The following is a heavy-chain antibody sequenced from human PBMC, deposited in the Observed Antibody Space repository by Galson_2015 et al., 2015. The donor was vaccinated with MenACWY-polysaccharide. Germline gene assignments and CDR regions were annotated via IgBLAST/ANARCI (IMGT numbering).Heavy chain of an antibody. J-gene: IGHJ3*02. CDR1: EFAFSGYS. CDR2: ISASSSAI. D-gene: IGHD1-1*01. CDR3: ALYNWNDKGGALDI. Sequence: SLRLSCAASEFAFSGYSLNWVRQTPGKGLEWVSYISASSSAIYYADSVKGRFTISRDNAKKSLYLQMNSLRDEDTAVYYCALYNWNDKGGALDIWGRGTMVTVSS. V-gene: IGHV3-48*02.